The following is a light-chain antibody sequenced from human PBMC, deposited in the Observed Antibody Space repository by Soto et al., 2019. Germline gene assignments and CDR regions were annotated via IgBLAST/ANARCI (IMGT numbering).Light chain of an antibody. Sequence: DIQMTQSPSTLSASVGDRVTITCRASQTISSWLAWYQQKPGKAPKLLIYKASSLKSGVPSRLSGSGSGSEFTLTISSLQPDDFATYYCQQPNSYPWTFGQGTKVELK. CDR2: KAS. CDR3: QQPNSYPWT. J-gene: IGKJ1*01. CDR1: QTISSW. V-gene: IGKV1-5*03.